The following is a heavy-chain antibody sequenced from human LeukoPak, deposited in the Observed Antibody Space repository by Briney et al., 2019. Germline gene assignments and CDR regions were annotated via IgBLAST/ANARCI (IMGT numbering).Heavy chain of an antibody. Sequence: GGSLRLSCVVSGFTFSNNGMSWVRQAPGKGLEWVSGLSGSGSSVYYADSVRGRLTISRDNSRNTLYLQLDSLRADDTAVYYCAKGLNRFDPWGQGTLVTVSS. CDR3: AKGLNRFDP. D-gene: IGHD2-8*01. V-gene: IGHV3-23*01. CDR2: LSGSGSSV. J-gene: IGHJ5*02. CDR1: GFTFSNNG.